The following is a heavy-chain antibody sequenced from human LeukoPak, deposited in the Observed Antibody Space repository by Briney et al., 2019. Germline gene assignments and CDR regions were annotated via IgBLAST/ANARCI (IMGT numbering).Heavy chain of an antibody. CDR2: ISSSSSYI. D-gene: IGHD5-12*01. V-gene: IGHV3-21*01. CDR1: GFTFSSYS. Sequence: GGSLRLSCAASGFTFSSYSMNWVRQAPGKGLEWVSSISSSSSYIYYADSVKGRFTISRDNAKNSLYLQMNSLRAEDTAVYYCARDQVYSGYDFFDYWGQGTRVTVSS. J-gene: IGHJ4*02. CDR3: ARDQVYSGYDFFDY.